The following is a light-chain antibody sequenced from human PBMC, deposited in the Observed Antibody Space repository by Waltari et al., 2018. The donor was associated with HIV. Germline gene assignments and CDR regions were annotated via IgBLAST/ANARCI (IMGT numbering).Light chain of an antibody. Sequence: QSVLTQPPSVSGAPGQRVTISCTGSSSNIGAGYDVHWYQQLPGTAPKLLIYVNSQRPVGVPYRFAGSKSGTSASLAITGLQAEDEADYYCQSYDSSLSGSVFGGGTKLTVL. J-gene: IGLJ2*01. CDR1: SSNIGAGYD. V-gene: IGLV1-40*01. CDR3: QSYDSSLSGSV. CDR2: VNS.